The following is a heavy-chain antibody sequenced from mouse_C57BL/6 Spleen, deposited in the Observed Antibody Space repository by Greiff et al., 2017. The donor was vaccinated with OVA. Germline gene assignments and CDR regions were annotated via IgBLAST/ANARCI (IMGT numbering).Heavy chain of an antibody. CDR3: ARGRDDYDFYAMDY. CDR2: IDPSDSYT. CDR1: GYTFTSYW. J-gene: IGHJ4*01. Sequence: VQLQQPGAELVMPGASVKLSCKASGYTFTSYWMHWVKQRPGQGLEWIGEIDPSDSYTNYKQQFKGKSTLTVDKSSSTAYMQVSSLTSEDSAVYYCARGRDDYDFYAMDYWGQGTSVTVSS. V-gene: IGHV1-69*01. D-gene: IGHD2-4*01.